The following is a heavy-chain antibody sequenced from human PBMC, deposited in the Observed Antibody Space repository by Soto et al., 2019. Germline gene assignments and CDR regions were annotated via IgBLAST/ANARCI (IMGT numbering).Heavy chain of an antibody. Sequence: GASVRVSCKASGYNFNTFDIYLVRQATGHGLEWIGWMNPNSVNTGYAQDLRGRVTLTRNTSNTTAYMELTSLTSDDTGVYYCAGGNFRYWGQGTLVTVSS. CDR3: AGGNFRY. V-gene: IGHV1-8*02. J-gene: IGHJ4*02. CDR1: GYNFNTFD. CDR2: MNPNSVNT.